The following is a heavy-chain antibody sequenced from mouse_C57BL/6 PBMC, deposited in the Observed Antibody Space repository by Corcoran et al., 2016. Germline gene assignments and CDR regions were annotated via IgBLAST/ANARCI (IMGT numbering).Heavy chain of an antibody. CDR2: ILPGSGST. CDR1: GYTFTGYW. V-gene: IGHV1-9*01. CDR3: AISYFDY. J-gene: IGHJ2*01. Sequence: QVQLQQSGAELMKPGASVKLSCKATGYTFTGYWIEWVKQRPGHGLEWIGEILPGSGSTNYNEKFKGKATLTVDKSSSTAYMELRSLTSEDSAVYYCAISYFDYWGQGTTLTVSS.